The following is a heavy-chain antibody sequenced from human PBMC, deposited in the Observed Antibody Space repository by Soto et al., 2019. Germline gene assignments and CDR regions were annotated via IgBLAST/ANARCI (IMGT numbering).Heavy chain of an antibody. J-gene: IGHJ6*02. CDR1: GGSISSSNW. Sequence: SETLSLTCTVSGGSISSSNWWSWVRQPPGKGLEXIGEIYHSGSTNYNPSLKSRVTISVDKSKNQFSLKLSSVTAADTAVYYCARTPRGAYSSGWYYYYYGMDVWGQGTTVTVS. CDR2: IYHSGST. CDR3: ARTPRGAYSSGWYYYYYGMDV. V-gene: IGHV4-4*02. D-gene: IGHD6-19*01.